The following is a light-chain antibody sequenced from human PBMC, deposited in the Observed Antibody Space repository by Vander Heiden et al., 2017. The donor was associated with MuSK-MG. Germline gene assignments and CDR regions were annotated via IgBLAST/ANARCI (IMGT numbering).Light chain of an antibody. J-gene: IGLJ2*01. CDR1: SRDVGGYNY. V-gene: IGLV2-14*03. Sequence: QSALTQPASVSASPGQSITISCTVTSRDVGGYNYVSWYHQHPGKAPNLMIYDVSNRPSGVANRFSGAKSGNTATLTISGLQAEDEAAYYCSSDTISSNDVLFGGGTKLTVL. CDR2: DVS. CDR3: SSDTISSNDVL.